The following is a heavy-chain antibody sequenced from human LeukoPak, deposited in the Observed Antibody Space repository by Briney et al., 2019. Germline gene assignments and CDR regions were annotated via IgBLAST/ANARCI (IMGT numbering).Heavy chain of an antibody. D-gene: IGHD2-15*01. V-gene: IGHV3-30*02. Sequence: GGSLRLSCAASRFTFSSYGMHWVRQAPGKGLEWVAFIPYDGNNKYYADSVKGRFTISRDNSKNTLYLQMNSLRAEDTAVYYCARVPNDYCSGGSCYRDAFDIWGQGTMVTVSS. CDR2: IPYDGNNK. CDR3: ARVPNDYCSGGSCYRDAFDI. CDR1: RFTFSSYG. J-gene: IGHJ3*02.